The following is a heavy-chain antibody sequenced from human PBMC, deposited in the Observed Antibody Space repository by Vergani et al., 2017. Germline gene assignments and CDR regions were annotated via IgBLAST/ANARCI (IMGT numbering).Heavy chain of an antibody. D-gene: IGHD3-16*01. Sequence: QLQLQESGPGLVKASETLSLTCTVSGDSIISRSYYWGWIRQPPGKGLEWIGSIYNSGNGDSSSSLKSRVTISADTSKNQFSLRLTSVTAADTAVYYCASVMYYSXSTSHFRGRYFDVWGRGTLVTVPS. V-gene: IGHV4-39*01. J-gene: IGHJ2*01. CDR1: GDSIISRSYY. CDR3: ASVMYYSXSTSHFRGRYFDV. CDR2: IYNSGNG.